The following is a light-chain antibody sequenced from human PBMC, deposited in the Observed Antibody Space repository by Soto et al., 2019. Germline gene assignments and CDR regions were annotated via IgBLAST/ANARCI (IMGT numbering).Light chain of an antibody. J-gene: IGLJ2*01. V-gene: IGLV2-14*01. CDR1: SSDVGGYNY. CDR2: DVS. CDR3: SSYTSSSTYVV. Sequence: QSVLTQPASVSGSPGQSITISCTGTSSDVGGYNYVSWYQQHPGKAPKLMIYDVSNRPSGVSNRFSGSKSGNTASLTTSGLQAEDEADYYCSSYTSSSTYVVFGGGTQLTVL.